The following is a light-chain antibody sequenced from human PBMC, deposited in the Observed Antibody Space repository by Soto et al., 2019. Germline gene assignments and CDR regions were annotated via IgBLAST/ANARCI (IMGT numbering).Light chain of an antibody. V-gene: IGKV1-5*03. J-gene: IGKJ3*01. CDR3: QQYSGYPFT. CDR1: QSISSW. CDR2: KAS. Sequence: DLQMTQSPSTLSASVGDRVTITCRASQSISSWLAWYQQKPGKAPKLLIYKASSLESGAPSRFSGSGSGTEFTLTISSLQPDDFATYFCQQYSGYPFTFGPGTKVDIK.